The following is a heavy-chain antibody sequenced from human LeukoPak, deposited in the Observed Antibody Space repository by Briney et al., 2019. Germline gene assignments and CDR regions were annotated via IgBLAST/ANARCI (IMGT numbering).Heavy chain of an antibody. D-gene: IGHD2-15*01. CDR1: GFAFSSYW. Sequence: GGSLRLSCAASGFAFSSYWMSWVRQAPGKGLEWVANIKEDGSEKYSEDSVKGRFTISRDNAKNSLYLQMNSLIAEDTAVYYCARDKKSCRGVSCYRGSSFDFWGQGTLVTVSS. J-gene: IGHJ4*02. V-gene: IGHV3-7*03. CDR3: ARDKKSCRGVSCYRGSSFDF. CDR2: IKEDGSEK.